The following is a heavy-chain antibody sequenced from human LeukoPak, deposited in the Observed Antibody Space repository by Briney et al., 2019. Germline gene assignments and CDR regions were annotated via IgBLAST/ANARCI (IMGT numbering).Heavy chain of an antibody. CDR3: ARDYYYDSSGYWDYYFDY. D-gene: IGHD3-22*01. CDR1: GFTFSRFG. V-gene: IGHV3-33*01. Sequence: GGSLRLSCAASGFTFSRFGMHWVRQAPGKGLEWVAVIGNDGSNKYYADSVKGRFTISRDNSKNTLYLEMNSLRAEDTAVYYCARDYYYDSSGYWDYYFDYWGQGTLVTVSS. J-gene: IGHJ4*02. CDR2: IGNDGSNK.